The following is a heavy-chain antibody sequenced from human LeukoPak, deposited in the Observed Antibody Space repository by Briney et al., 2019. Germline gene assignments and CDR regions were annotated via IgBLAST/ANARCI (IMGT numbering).Heavy chain of an antibody. CDR1: GYTFSDYY. J-gene: IGHJ4*02. CDR3: ARNRAYSNTETGFDY. CDR2: INANSDET. D-gene: IGHD4-11*01. Sequence: AAVKVSFKTSGYTFSDYYIHWVRQAPGQGREWMGWINANSDETKSAQKFQGRVTMTGDTSISTAYMELRRVTSDDTAVYYCARNRAYSNTETGFDYWGQGTLVTVSS. V-gene: IGHV1-2*02.